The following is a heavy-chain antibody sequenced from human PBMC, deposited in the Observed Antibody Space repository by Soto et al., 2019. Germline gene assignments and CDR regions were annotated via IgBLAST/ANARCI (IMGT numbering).Heavy chain of an antibody. V-gene: IGHV3-21*01. Sequence: GGSLRLSCAASGFTFSSYSMNWVRQAPEKGLEWVSSISSSSSYIYYADSVKGRFTISRDNAKNSLYLQMNSLRAEDTAVYYCARDDSSWYGIDYWGQGTLVTVSS. CDR2: ISSSSSYI. CDR3: ARDDSSWYGIDY. J-gene: IGHJ4*02. CDR1: GFTFSSYS. D-gene: IGHD6-13*01.